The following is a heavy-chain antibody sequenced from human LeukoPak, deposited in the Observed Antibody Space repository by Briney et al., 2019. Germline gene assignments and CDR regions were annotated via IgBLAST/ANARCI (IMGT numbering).Heavy chain of an antibody. J-gene: IGHJ4*02. CDR3: ARGYYYGSGSYSVYDY. CDR1: GYTLTELS. Sequence: GASVKVSCKVSGYTLTELSMHWVRQAPGQGLEWMGRINPNSGGTNYAQKFQGRVTMTRDTSISTAYMELSRLRSDDTAVYYCARGYYYGSGSYSVYDYWGQGTLVTVSS. CDR2: INPNSGGT. D-gene: IGHD3-10*01. V-gene: IGHV1-2*06.